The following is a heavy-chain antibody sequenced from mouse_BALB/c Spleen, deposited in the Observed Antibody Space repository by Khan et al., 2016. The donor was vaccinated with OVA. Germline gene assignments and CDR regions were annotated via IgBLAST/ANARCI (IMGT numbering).Heavy chain of an antibody. V-gene: IGHV3-2*02. CDR2: ISYSGNT. CDR1: GYSITSDYA. CDR3: ARIYGGDFDY. J-gene: IGHJ2*01. D-gene: IGHD1-1*02. Sequence: EVELVESGPGLVKPSQSLSLTCTVTGYSITSDYAWNWIRQFPGNKLEWMGYISYSGNTNYNPSLKGRITITRDTSKNQFFLQLNTVTIEDTATYYCARIYGGDFDYWGQGTTLTVSS.